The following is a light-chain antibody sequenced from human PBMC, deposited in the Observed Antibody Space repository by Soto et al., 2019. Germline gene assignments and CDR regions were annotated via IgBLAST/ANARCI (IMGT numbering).Light chain of an antibody. J-gene: IGKJ2*01. V-gene: IGKV3-20*01. CDR1: QTVSSSYY. Sequence: EVVLTQSPGTLSLSPGERATLSCRTSQTVSSSYYLAWYQHEQGPAPRLLIYGASNSASAAPDRFSSGWSGTDFTLTISRLEPEDLAFDYCQQYVTSPPGYTFGQGTELQIK. CDR3: QQYVTSPPGYT. CDR2: GAS.